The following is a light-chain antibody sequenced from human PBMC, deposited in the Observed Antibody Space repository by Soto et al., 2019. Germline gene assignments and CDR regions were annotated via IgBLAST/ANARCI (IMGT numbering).Light chain of an antibody. CDR3: QQYNNWPLT. Sequence: ELVLTQSPATLSVSPGERATLSCRASQSVSSDLAWFQQKPGQAPRLLIYGASTRATGIPARFSGSGSGTEFPLTISSLQSEDFAIYYCQQYNNWPLTFGGGTKVEIK. CDR2: GAS. J-gene: IGKJ4*01. CDR1: QSVSSD. V-gene: IGKV3-15*01.